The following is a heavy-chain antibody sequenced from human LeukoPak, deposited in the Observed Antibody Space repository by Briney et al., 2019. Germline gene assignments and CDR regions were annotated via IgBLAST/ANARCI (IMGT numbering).Heavy chain of an antibody. J-gene: IGHJ4*02. V-gene: IGHV3-21*01. CDR1: GFTFSSYW. CDR2: ISSSSTYI. Sequence: PGGSLRLSCAASGFTFSSYWMSWVRQAPGKGLEWVSSISSSSTYIYYADSVKGRFTISRDNAKNSLYLQMNSLRADDTAVYYCARGPDYYDSTYYFDYWGQGTLVTVSS. CDR3: ARGPDYYDSTYYFDY. D-gene: IGHD3-22*01.